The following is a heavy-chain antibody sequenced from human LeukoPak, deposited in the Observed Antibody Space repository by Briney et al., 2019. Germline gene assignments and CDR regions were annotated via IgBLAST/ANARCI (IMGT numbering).Heavy chain of an antibody. CDR2: IDSDVSST. D-gene: IGHD3/OR15-3a*01. J-gene: IGHJ6*03. Sequence: PGGSLRLSCAASGFTFSRYWMHWVRQVPGKGPVWVSRIDSDVSSTGYADFVQGRFTISRDNAENTLYLQMNSLRAEDTAVYYCARDLNRTGQRMDVWGKGTTVTVSS. CDR1: GFTFSRYW. V-gene: IGHV3-74*01. CDR3: ARDLNRTGQRMDV.